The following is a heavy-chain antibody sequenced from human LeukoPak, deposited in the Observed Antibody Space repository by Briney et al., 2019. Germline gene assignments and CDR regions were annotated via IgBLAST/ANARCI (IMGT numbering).Heavy chain of an antibody. V-gene: IGHV3-74*01. CDR1: GLTFSDFW. Sequence: GGSLRLSGAASGLTFSDFWMHWVRQPPGKGLVWVALVKGDGRTTIYADSVKGRFTISRDNAKNTLYLQMNSLRADDSGVYYCATGHSYGYDYWGQGVLVTVSS. CDR2: VKGDGRTT. J-gene: IGHJ4*02. CDR3: ATGHSYGYDY. D-gene: IGHD5-18*01.